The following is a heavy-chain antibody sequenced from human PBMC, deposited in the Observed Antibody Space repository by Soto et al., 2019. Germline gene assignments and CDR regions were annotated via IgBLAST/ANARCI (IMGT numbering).Heavy chain of an antibody. D-gene: IGHD6-13*01. CDR1: GYIFTNYY. Sequence: QVQLVQSGAEVKKPGASVKVSCKAAGYIFTNYYIYWVRQAPGQGREWMEIINPIPTSGSKNYAQKYQGRVTVTRDTSTSTVYMELSSLTSEDTAIYYCARDLTAAAYWGQGTLVTVSS. CDR3: ARDLTAAAY. CDR2: INPIPTSGSK. J-gene: IGHJ4*02. V-gene: IGHV1-46*01.